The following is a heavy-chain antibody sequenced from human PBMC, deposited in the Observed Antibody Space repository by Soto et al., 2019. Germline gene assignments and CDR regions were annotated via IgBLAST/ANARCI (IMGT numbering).Heavy chain of an antibody. CDR1: GFTFDDYT. CDR3: AKQVVPAAIIVYGMDV. CDR2: ISWDGGST. V-gene: IGHV3-43*01. D-gene: IGHD2-2*01. Sequence: GGSLRLSCAASGFTFDDYTMHWVRQAPGKGLEWVSLISWDGGSTYYADSVKGRFTITRDKSKNSLYLQMNSLRTEDTALYYCAKQVVPAAIIVYGMDVWGQGTTVTVSS. J-gene: IGHJ6*02.